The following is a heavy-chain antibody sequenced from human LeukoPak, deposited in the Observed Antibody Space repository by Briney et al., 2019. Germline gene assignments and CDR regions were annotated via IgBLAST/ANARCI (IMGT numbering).Heavy chain of an antibody. Sequence: GGSLRLSCAASGFTFSSYGMHWVRQAPGKGLEWVAFIRYDGSNKYYADSVKGRFTISRDNSKNTLYLQMNSLRAEDTAVYYCAKDPSRRCSSTSCYGGFDYWGQGTLVTVSS. CDR1: GFTFSSYG. V-gene: IGHV3-30*02. J-gene: IGHJ4*02. CDR2: IRYDGSNK. CDR3: AKDPSRRCSSTSCYGGFDY. D-gene: IGHD2-2*01.